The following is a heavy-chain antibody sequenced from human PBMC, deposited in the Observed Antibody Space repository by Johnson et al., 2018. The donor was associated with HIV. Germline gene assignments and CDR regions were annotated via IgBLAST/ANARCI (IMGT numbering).Heavy chain of an antibody. CDR2: ISSSGGTI. CDR1: RFTFSDYY. V-gene: IGHV3-11*04. Sequence: QVQLVESGGGLVKPGGSLRLSCAASRFTFSDYYMSWIRQTPGKGLEWVAYISSSGGTIYYADSVQGRFSISRDNAKHSLYLQMNSLRAEDTAVYYCARDRGYWDAFDIWGQGTMVIVSS. J-gene: IGHJ3*02. CDR3: ARDRGYWDAFDI. D-gene: IGHD3-22*01.